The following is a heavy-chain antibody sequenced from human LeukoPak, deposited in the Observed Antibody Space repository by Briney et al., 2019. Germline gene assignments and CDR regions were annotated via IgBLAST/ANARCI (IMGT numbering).Heavy chain of an antibody. Sequence: PSETLSLTCAVSSGSISSSNWWSWVRQPPGKGLEWIGEIYHSGRTNYSPSLKSRVTISVDKSQNQVSLKLTSVTAADTAVYYCARGFQLTWFDPWGQGTLVTVSS. D-gene: IGHD2-2*01. J-gene: IGHJ5*02. CDR2: IYHSGRT. CDR3: ARGFQLTWFDP. CDR1: SGSISSSNW. V-gene: IGHV4-4*02.